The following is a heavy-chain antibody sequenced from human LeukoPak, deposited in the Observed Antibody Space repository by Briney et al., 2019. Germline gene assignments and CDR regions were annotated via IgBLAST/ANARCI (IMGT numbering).Heavy chain of an antibody. V-gene: IGHV4-39*07. CDR2: IYYSGST. CDR1: GGSISSSSYY. D-gene: IGHD5-18*01. CDR3: ARDPSGYSYGHFDY. Sequence: SETLSLTCTVSGGSISSSSYYWGWIRQPPGKGLEWIGSIYYSGSTYYSPSLKSRVTISVDTSKNQFSLKLSSVTAADTAVYYCARDPSGYSYGHFDYWGQGTLVTVSS. J-gene: IGHJ4*02.